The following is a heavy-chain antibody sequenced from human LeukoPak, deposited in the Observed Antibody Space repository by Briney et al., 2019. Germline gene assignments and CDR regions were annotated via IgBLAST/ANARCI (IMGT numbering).Heavy chain of an antibody. CDR1: GFTFDDYA. CDR2: ITWNSNSI. V-gene: IGHV3-9*01. CDR3: AKDIFRVAERGFDY. D-gene: IGHD6-19*01. J-gene: IGHJ4*02. Sequence: GRSLRLSCAASGFTFDDYAMHWVRQAPGKGLEWVSGITWNSNSIGYADSVKGRFTISRDNAKNSLYLQVNSLRAEDTAFYYCAKDIFRVAERGFDYWGQGTLVTVSS.